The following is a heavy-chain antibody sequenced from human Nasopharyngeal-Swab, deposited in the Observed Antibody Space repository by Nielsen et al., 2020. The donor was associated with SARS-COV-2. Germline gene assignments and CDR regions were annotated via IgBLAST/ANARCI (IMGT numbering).Heavy chain of an antibody. CDR2: IYDSGNT. CDR3: ARYGAGGSRITMVRGYMDV. CDR1: GGSISSGDYY. Sequence: SETLSLTCTVSGGSISSGDYYWSWIRQHPGKGLEWIGYIYDSGNTYYNPSLKSRVTISVNTSKNQFSLKVSSVTAADTAVYYCARYGAGGSRITMVRGYMDVWGKGTTVTVSS. V-gene: IGHV4-31*03. D-gene: IGHD3-10*01. J-gene: IGHJ6*03.